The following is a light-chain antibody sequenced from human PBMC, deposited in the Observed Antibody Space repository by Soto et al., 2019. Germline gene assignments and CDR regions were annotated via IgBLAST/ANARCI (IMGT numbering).Light chain of an antibody. CDR3: SSYTSISASVV. V-gene: IGLV2-14*03. J-gene: IGLJ2*01. CDR1: SSDVGSYNY. Sequence: QSALTQPASVSGSPGQSITISCTGTSSDVGSYNYVSWYKQHPGKAPKLMIYDVSNRPSGVSNRFSGSKSGNTASLTISGLQPEDEADYFCSSYTSISASVVFGGGTKLTVL. CDR2: DVS.